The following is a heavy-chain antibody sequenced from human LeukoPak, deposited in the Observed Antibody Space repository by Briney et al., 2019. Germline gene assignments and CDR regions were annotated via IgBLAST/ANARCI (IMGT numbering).Heavy chain of an antibody. CDR1: GFTVSSNY. J-gene: IGHJ4*02. D-gene: IGHD3-22*01. CDR3: AKSYDSGGYPLGDY. V-gene: IGHV3-23*01. CDR2: IAAGATGT. Sequence: PGGSLRLSCAASGFTVSSNYMSWVRQAPGKGLEWVSGIAAGATGTYYSDSVKGRFTISRDNSRKTVQLQMNSLRAEDTAVYYCAKSYDSGGYPLGDYWGQGTLVTVSS.